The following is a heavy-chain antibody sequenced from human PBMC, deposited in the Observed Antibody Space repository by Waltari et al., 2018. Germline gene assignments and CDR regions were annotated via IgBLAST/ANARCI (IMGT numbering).Heavy chain of an antibody. V-gene: IGHV3-21*01. CDR1: GFTFSSYS. CDR3: ARDRSSQNFDY. D-gene: IGHD6-13*01. Sequence: EVQLVESGGGLVKPGGSLRLSCAASGFTFSSYSMTWVRQAPGKGLEWVSSISSSSSYIDYADSVKGRFTISRDNAKNSLYLQRNSLRAEDTAVYYCARDRSSQNFDYWGQGNLVTVSS. CDR2: ISSSSSYI. J-gene: IGHJ4*02.